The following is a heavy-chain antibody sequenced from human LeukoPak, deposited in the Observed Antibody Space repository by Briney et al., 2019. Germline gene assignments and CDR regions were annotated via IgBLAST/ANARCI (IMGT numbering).Heavy chain of an antibody. CDR3: AKDVGFYYYYGMDV. J-gene: IGHJ6*02. CDR1: GFTFSSYG. D-gene: IGHD3-10*01. Sequence: GGSLRLSRAASGFTFSSYGMHWVRQAPGKGLEWVAFIRYDGSNKYYADSVKGRFTISRDNSKNTLYLQMNSLRAEDTAVYYCAKDVGFYYYYGMDVWGQGTTVTVSS. V-gene: IGHV3-30*02. CDR2: IRYDGSNK.